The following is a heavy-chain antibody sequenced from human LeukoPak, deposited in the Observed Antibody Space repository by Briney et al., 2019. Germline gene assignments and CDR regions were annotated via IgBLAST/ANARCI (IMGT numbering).Heavy chain of an antibody. J-gene: IGHJ4*02. D-gene: IGHD3-22*01. CDR1: GYTFTSYY. V-gene: IGHV1-46*01. CDR3: AKVHLTYHYDSSGYGFQDY. Sequence: GASVKVSCKASGYTFTSYYMHWVRQAPGQGLEWMGIINPSGGSTSYAQKFQGRVTMTRDTSTSTVYMELSSLRAEDTAVYYCAKVHLTYHYDSSGYGFQDYWGQGTLVTVSS. CDR2: INPSGGST.